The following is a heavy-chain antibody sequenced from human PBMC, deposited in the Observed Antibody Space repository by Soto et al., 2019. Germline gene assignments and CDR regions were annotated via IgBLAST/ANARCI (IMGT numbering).Heavy chain of an antibody. CDR3: ASGWFGEFVYYFDY. D-gene: IGHD3-10*01. V-gene: IGHV1-18*01. Sequence: ASVRVSCKASGYTFTSYGISWVRQAPGQGLEWMGWISVYNGNTNYAQKLQGRVTMTTDTSTSTAYMELRSLRSDDTAVYYCASGWFGEFVYYFDYWGQGTLVTVSS. CDR1: GYTFTSYG. J-gene: IGHJ4*02. CDR2: ISVYNGNT.